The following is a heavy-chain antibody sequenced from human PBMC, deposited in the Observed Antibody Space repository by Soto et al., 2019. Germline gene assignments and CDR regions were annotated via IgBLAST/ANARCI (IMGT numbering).Heavy chain of an antibody. J-gene: IGHJ4*02. D-gene: IGHD1-26*01. V-gene: IGHV1-18*01. Sequence: QIQLLQSGAEVKKPGASVKVTCKASGYTFRNFGISWVRQAPGQGLEWMGWISAYNANANYAQKFQGRLTMTADTSTSTAYLELRSLRSDDTAVYYCASEKSSFDYWGQGTLVTVSS. CDR2: ISAYNANA. CDR3: ASEKSSFDY. CDR1: GYTFRNFG.